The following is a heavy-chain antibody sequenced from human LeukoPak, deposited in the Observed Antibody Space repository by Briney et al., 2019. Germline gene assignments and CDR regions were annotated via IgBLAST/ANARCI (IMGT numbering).Heavy chain of an antibody. CDR3: ARLRPGAGDRSGYRSRAFDY. Sequence: SETLSLTCTVSGGSFSSHFWSWVRQSPEKGLEWIGYVYYTGSTNYNPSLKSRVAMSVDTSKNQFSLKLSSVTAADTAVYYCARLRPGAGDRSGYRSRAFDYWGQGTLVTVSS. J-gene: IGHJ4*02. D-gene: IGHD3-22*01. V-gene: IGHV4-59*08. CDR2: VYYTGST. CDR1: GGSFSSHF.